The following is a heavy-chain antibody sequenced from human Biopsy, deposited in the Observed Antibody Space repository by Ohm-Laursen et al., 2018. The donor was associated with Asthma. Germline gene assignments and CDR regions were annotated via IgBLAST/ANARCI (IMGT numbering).Heavy chain of an antibody. CDR3: ARGPELDV. CDR2: TNERGVT. Sequence: TLSLTWDVYPGSFSGFFWTWIRQSPGKGLEWIGETNERGVTNNNPSLKSRVIISIDTYWNRVSLKLTSVTAADTAVYYCARGPELDVWGQGTTVTVFS. CDR1: PGSFSGFF. V-gene: IGHV4-34*01. J-gene: IGHJ6*02.